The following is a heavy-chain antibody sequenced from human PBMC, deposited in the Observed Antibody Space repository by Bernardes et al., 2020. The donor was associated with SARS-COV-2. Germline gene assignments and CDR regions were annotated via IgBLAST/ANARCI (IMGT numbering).Heavy chain of an antibody. V-gene: IGHV3-74*01. J-gene: IGHJ4*02. CDR1: GFSVSAYW. CDR3: ARDFGGNSDY. D-gene: IGHD2-15*01. CDR2: TNEDGSVI. Sequence: GGSLRLSCAASGFSVSAYWMHWVRQAPGEGLVWVSRTNEDGSVINYADSVKGRFTISRDIADNTLYLQMNSLRAEDTAVYYCARDFGGNSDYWGQGTLVTVSS.